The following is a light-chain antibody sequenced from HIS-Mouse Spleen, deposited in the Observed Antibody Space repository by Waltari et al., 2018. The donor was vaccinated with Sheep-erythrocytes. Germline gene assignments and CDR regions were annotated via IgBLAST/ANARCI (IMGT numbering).Light chain of an antibody. V-gene: IGLV2-23*01. CDR3: CSYAGSSTPWV. CDR2: EGS. Sequence: QSALTQPASVSGSPGQSITLSCTGTSSHVGSYYLFPWYQPHPGKAPKLMIYEGSKRPSGVSNRFSGSKSGNTASLTISGLQAEDEADYYCCSYAGSSTPWVFGGGTKLTVL. J-gene: IGLJ3*02. CDR1: SSHVGSYYL.